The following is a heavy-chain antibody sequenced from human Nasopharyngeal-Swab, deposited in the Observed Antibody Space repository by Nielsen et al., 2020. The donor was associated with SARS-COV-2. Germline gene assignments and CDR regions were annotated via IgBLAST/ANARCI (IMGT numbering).Heavy chain of an antibody. V-gene: IGHV4-38-2*01. J-gene: IGHJ6*03. CDR3: ARRTRYSNYAYYYMDV. CDR1: GYSISSVYS. Sequence: SQSLSPTCAVSGYSISSVYSGGWIRQPPGKGLEWIGSIYHSGSTYYNRSLKGRVTISVDTSKNQFSLKLSSVTAADTAVYYCARRTRYSNYAYYYMDVWGKGTTVTVSS. CDR2: IYHSGST. D-gene: IGHD4-11*01.